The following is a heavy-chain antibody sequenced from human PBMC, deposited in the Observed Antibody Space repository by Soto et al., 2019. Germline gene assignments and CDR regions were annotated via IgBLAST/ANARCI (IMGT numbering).Heavy chain of an antibody. J-gene: IGHJ6*02. CDR1: GFTFTGYV. CDR3: AKVTSARVFYFGLDV. CDR2: ISGSAGRT. D-gene: IGHD2-2*01. Sequence: GGSLRLSCAASGFTFTGYVMSWVRQAPGKGLEWVAIISGSAGRTYYADSVKGRFTISRDNSKNTLYLQMNSLRAEDTAVYYCAKVTSARVFYFGLDVWGQGTTVTVSS. V-gene: IGHV3-23*01.